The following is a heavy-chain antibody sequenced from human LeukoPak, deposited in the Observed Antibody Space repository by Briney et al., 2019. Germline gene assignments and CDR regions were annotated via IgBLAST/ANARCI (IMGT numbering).Heavy chain of an antibody. D-gene: IGHD2-8*01. CDR2: IKQDGSET. J-gene: IGHJ4*02. V-gene: IGHV3-7*01. CDR1: GFTFSNYW. Sequence: PGESLRLSCAASGFTFSNYWMSWVRQAPGKGLEWVANIKQDGSETYYVDSVKGRFTISRDNAKNSLFLQMNSLTAEDTAVYYCARKGGTRGPLNYWVQGTLVTVSS. CDR3: ARKGGTRGPLNY.